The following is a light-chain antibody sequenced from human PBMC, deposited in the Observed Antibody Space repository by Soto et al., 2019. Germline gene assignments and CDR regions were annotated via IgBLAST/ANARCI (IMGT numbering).Light chain of an antibody. CDR3: QEYSKWPSWT. V-gene: IGKV3-15*01. CDR2: GAS. CDR1: QSVRIN. Sequence: EIVMTQSPATLAVSPGERATLSCRASQSVRINVAWYQQKNGQAPRLLVYGASTRASGIPARFSGSGSGTEFTLTISSLQSEDFAVYYCQEYSKWPSWTFGQGTKVEIK. J-gene: IGKJ1*01.